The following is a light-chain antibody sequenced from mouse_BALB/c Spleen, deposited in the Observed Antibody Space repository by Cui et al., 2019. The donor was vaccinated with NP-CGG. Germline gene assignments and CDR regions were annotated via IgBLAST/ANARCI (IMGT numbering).Light chain of an antibody. CDR2: GTN. CDR3: ALWYSNHWV. J-gene: IGLJ1*01. CDR1: TGAVTTNNY. V-gene: IGLV1*01. Sequence: QAVVTPESALTTSPGETVTLTCRSSTGAVTTNNYANWVQEKPDHLFAGLIGGTNNRAPGVPARFSGSLIGDKAALTITGAQTEDEAIYFCALWYSNHWVFGGGTKVIV.